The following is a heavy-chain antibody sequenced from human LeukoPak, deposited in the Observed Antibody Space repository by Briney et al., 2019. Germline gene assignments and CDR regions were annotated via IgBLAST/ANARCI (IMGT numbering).Heavy chain of an antibody. CDR3: ARVSRYSSSYDGY. D-gene: IGHD6-13*01. V-gene: IGHV4-39*07. J-gene: IGHJ4*02. Sequence: SETLSLTCTVSGGSISSSSYYWGWIRQPPGKGLEWIGSIYHSGSTYYNPSLKSRVTISVDTSKNQFSLKLSSVTAADTAVYYCARVSRYSSSYDGYWGQGTLVTVSS. CDR1: GGSISSSSYY. CDR2: IYHSGST.